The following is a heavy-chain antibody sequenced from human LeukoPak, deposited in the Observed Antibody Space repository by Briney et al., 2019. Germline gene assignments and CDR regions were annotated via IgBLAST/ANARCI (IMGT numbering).Heavy chain of an antibody. V-gene: IGHV3-21*01. D-gene: IGHD3-9*01. Sequence: GGSLRLSCAASGFTFSSYSMSWVRQAPGKGLEWVSSISSSSSYIYYADSVKGRFTISRDNAKNSLYLQMNSLRAEDTAVYYCARDTSQSPRLGAFDIWGQGTMVTVSS. CDR1: GFTFSSYS. CDR2: ISSSSSYI. CDR3: ARDTSQSPRLGAFDI. J-gene: IGHJ3*02.